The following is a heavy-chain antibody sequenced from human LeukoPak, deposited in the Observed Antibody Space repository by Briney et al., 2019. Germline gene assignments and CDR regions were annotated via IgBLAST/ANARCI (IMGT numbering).Heavy chain of an antibody. CDR3: ARVSIVVVPGARYNWFDP. V-gene: IGHV4-34*01. CDR1: GGSFSGYY. J-gene: IGHJ5*02. D-gene: IGHD2-2*01. Sequence: SETLSLTCAVYGGSFSGYYWSWIRQPPGKGLEWIGEINHSGSTNYNTSLTSRVALSVETSKNQFALKLSSVTAADTAVYYCARVSIVVVPGARYNWFDPWGQGTLVTVSS. CDR2: INHSGST.